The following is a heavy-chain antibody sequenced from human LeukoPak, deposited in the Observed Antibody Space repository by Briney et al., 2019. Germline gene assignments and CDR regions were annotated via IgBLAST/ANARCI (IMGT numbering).Heavy chain of an antibody. J-gene: IGHJ4*02. CDR1: GFSVSSKH. CDR2: ISSDGSDK. D-gene: IGHD1-1*01. Sequence: GGSLRLSCAASGFSVSSKHMTWVRQAPGKGLEWVAIISSDGSDKHYADSVKGRFTISRDNSKNTLYLQMNSLRTEDTALYYCAKDATGTYSGMDYWGQGTLVSVSS. V-gene: IGHV3-30*18. CDR3: AKDATGTYSGMDY.